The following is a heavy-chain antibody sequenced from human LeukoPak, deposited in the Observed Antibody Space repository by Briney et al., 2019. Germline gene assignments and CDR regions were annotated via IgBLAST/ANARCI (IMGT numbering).Heavy chain of an antibody. CDR2: IYYSGIT. V-gene: IGHV4-61*01. CDR3: ARENWGVLGL. CDR1: GGSISSSSYY. J-gene: IGHJ2*01. D-gene: IGHD7-27*01. Sequence: SETLSLTCTVSGGSISSSSYYWGWIRQPPGKGLEWIGYIYYSGITNYNPSLKSRVTISVDTSKNQFSLKLSSVTAADTAVYYCARENWGVLGLWGRGTLVTVSS.